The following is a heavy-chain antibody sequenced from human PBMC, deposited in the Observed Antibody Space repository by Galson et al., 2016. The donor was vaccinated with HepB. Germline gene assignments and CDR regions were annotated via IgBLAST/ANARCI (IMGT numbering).Heavy chain of an antibody. Sequence: SLRLSCAASGFTLRSFAMNWVRQAPGKGLEWVSSISEYGDTTDYADSVKGRFTISRDNPKNTLYLQKDSLRVEDTAVYYCAKQFVDVWGQGTTVTVSS. CDR3: AKQFVDV. J-gene: IGHJ6*02. CDR2: ISEYGDTT. D-gene: IGHD3-16*01. V-gene: IGHV3-23*01. CDR1: GFTLRSFA.